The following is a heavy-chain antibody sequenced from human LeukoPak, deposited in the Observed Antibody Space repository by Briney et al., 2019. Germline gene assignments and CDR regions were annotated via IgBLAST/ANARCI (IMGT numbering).Heavy chain of an antibody. D-gene: IGHD5-18*01. CDR2: INHSGST. Sequence: SETLSLTCAVYGGSFSGYYWSWIRQPPGKGLEWIGEINHSGSTNYNPSLKSRVTISVDTSKNQFSLKLSSVTAADTAVYYCARGLQLWLRPQYFQHWGQGTLVTVSS. V-gene: IGHV4-34*01. J-gene: IGHJ1*01. CDR3: ARGLQLWLRPQYFQH. CDR1: GGSFSGYY.